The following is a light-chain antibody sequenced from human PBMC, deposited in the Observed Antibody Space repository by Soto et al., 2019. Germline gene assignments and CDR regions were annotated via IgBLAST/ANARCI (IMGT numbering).Light chain of an antibody. V-gene: IGLV2-14*01. CDR1: SSDVSAYNY. CDR3: NSYKSIHHYV. CDR2: EVS. J-gene: IGLJ1*01. Sequence: QSALTQPASVSGSPGQSITISCTGTSSDVSAYNYVSWYQQHPGKAPKLMIYEVSNRPSGVSNRFSGSKSGNTASLTISGLQAEDEADYYCNSYKSIHHYVFGTGTKVTVL.